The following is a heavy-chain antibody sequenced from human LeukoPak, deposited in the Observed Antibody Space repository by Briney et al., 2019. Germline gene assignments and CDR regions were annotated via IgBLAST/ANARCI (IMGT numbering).Heavy chain of an antibody. J-gene: IGHJ4*02. V-gene: IGHV3-23*01. CDR1: GFTFSNYA. CDR2: ISGSGHTT. Sequence: GGSLRLSCAASGFTFSNYAMSWVRQAPGKGLEWVSRISGSGHTTYYTDSVKGRLTISRDTSRNTLYLQMNSLRVEDTAVYYCAREAVAANAFDYWGQGTLVIVSS. D-gene: IGHD6-19*01. CDR3: AREAVAANAFDY.